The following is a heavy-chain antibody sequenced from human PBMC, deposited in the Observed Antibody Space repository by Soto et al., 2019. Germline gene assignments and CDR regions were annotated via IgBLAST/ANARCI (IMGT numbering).Heavy chain of an antibody. CDR1: GASITSDKSY. D-gene: IGHD7-27*01. CDR2: IYNGGST. CDR3: TKGPSGDKVDY. J-gene: IGHJ4*02. Sequence: QVQLHGSGPGLVEPSQTLSLTCTVSGASITSDKSYCWAWVRQSPETGLEWIGHIYNGGSTYHNHSLNSRASISVDTSNNQFSLRLNSVSAADTAVYYCTKGPSGDKVDYWGQGILVTVSS. V-gene: IGHV4-30-4*01.